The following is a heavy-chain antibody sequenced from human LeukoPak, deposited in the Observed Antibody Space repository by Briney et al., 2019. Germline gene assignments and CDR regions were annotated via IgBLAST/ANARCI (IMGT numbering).Heavy chain of an antibody. CDR2: IYSGGST. J-gene: IGHJ3*02. V-gene: IGHV3-53*01. CDR1: GFTVSRNY. Sequence: GGSLRLSCAASGFTVSRNYMSWVRQAPGKGLEWVSVIYSGGSTCYADSVKGRFTISRDNSKNTLYLQMNSLRAEDTAVYYCARLICGGGDCGGVGAFDIWGQGTMVTVSS. D-gene: IGHD2-21*02. CDR3: ARLICGGGDCGGVGAFDI.